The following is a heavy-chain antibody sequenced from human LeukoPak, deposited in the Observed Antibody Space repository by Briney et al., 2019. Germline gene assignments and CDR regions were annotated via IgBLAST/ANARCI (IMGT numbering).Heavy chain of an antibody. Sequence: GGSLSFSCAASGFTFTNYAMTGVRQPPGKGLEWVSGISEGVGNTYYADSVKGRFTISSDHSKNTLYLQMNSLRAEDTALYYCAKREKGTTGRFFDYWGQGTLVTVSS. J-gene: IGHJ4*02. CDR2: ISEGVGNT. CDR3: AKREKGTTGRFFDY. V-gene: IGHV3-23*01. CDR1: GFTFTNYA. D-gene: IGHD4-17*01.